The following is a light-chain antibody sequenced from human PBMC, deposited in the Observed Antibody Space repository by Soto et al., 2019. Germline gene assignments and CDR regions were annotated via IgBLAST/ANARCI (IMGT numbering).Light chain of an antibody. V-gene: IGKV1-8*01. CDR2: SAS. J-gene: IGKJ1*01. Sequence: IRMTQSPSSFSASTGDRVTITCRASQGISSYLAWYQQKPGKVPNLLIYSASTLQSGVSSRFNGSGSGTDFTLTISCLQSEDFATYYCQQYYSYPRTFGHGTKVDIK. CDR1: QGISSY. CDR3: QQYYSYPRT.